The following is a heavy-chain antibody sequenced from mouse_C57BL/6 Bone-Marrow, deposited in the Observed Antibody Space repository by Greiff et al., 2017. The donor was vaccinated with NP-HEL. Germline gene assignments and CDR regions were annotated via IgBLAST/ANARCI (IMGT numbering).Heavy chain of an antibody. D-gene: IGHD1-1*01. J-gene: IGHJ2*01. CDR2: ISSGGDYI. CDR1: GFTFSSYA. Sequence: EVKLVESGEGLVKPGGSLKLSCAASGFTFSSYAMSWVRQTPEQRLEWVAYISSGGDYIYYADTVKGRFTISRDNARNTLYLQMSSLKSEDTAMYYCTRGGYGSSYDFDYWGQGTTLTVSS. V-gene: IGHV5S21*01. CDR3: TRGGYGSSYDFDY.